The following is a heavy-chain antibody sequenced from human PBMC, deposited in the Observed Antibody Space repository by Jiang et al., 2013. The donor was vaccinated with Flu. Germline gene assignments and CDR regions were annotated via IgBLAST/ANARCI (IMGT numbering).Heavy chain of an antibody. D-gene: IGHD1-26*01. J-gene: IGHJ3*02. CDR1: GGTFSNYA. CDR3: ARDRQWELLGDAFDI. Sequence: SGAEVKKPGSSVNVSCKASGGTFSNYAISWVRQAPGQGLEWMGGIIPTFRTAKYAQKFQGRVTITADKSTSTAYMELTTLRSEDTAVYYCARDRQWELLGDAFDIWGQGTMVTVSS. V-gene: IGHV1-69*06. CDR2: IIPTFRTA.